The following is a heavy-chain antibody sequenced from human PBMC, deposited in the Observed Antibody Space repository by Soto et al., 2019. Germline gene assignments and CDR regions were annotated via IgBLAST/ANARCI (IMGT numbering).Heavy chain of an antibody. CDR2: ISSSSSYI. CDR3: ARLGTADEIYYFDY. J-gene: IGHJ4*02. D-gene: IGHD5-18*01. V-gene: IGHV3-21*01. CDR1: GFTFSSYS. Sequence: GGSLRLSCAASGFTFSSYSMNWVRQAPGKGLEWVSSISSSSSYIYYADSVKGRFTISRDNAKNSLYLQMNSLRAEDTAVYYCARLGTADEIYYFDYWGQGTLVTVSS.